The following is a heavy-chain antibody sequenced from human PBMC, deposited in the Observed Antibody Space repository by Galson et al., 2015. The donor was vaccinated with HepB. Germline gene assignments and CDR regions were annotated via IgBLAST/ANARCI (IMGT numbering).Heavy chain of an antibody. V-gene: IGHV1-18*04. Sequence: SVKVSCKASGYTFTTNGISWVRQAPGQGLEWMGWISANSGNTKYAQNLQGRVTLTRDTSTSTAYLELRSLRSDDTAAYYCARDRDYRFDYWGQGTLVTVSS. CDR1: GYTFTTNG. J-gene: IGHJ4*02. CDR2: ISANSGNT. D-gene: IGHD4/OR15-4a*01. CDR3: ARDRDYRFDY.